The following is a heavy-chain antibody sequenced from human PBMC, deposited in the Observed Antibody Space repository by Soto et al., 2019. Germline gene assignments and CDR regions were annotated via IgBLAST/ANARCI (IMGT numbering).Heavy chain of an antibody. CDR1: GFSLSTSGVG. D-gene: IGHD1-7*01. J-gene: IGHJ4*02. Sequence: QITLKESGPALVKPTQTLTLTCTFSGFSLSTSGVGVGWIRQPPGKALEGLVIIYWDDDKRYSPSLRGRLTITKYTSKNQVVLTMTNVDPEDTATYFCAHRRIGVSQWNYGDFDYWGQGILVTVSS. V-gene: IGHV2-5*02. CDR2: IYWDDDK. CDR3: AHRRIGVSQWNYGDFDY.